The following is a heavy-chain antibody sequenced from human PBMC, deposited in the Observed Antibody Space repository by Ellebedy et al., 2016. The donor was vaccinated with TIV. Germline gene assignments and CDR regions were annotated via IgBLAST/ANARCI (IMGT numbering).Heavy chain of an antibody. Sequence: GESLKISXEASGFTFSSYWMSWVRQAPGKGLEWVANIKPDGSETYYVDSVKGRFTISRDNAKNSLYLQFNSLRAEDTAVYYCARWHSFSSYHSIDVWGKGTTVTVSS. CDR1: GFTFSSYW. J-gene: IGHJ6*03. CDR3: ARWHSFSSYHSIDV. CDR2: IKPDGSET. D-gene: IGHD6-6*01. V-gene: IGHV3-7*01.